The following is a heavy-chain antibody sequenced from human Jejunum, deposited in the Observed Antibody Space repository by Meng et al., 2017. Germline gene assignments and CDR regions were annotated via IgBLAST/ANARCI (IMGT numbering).Heavy chain of an antibody. CDR3: ARDFEALNGV. CDR1: GDSISSSYW. J-gene: IGHJ1*01. D-gene: IGHD2-8*01. V-gene: IGHV4-4*02. Sequence: GKLQESGPGLVKPWGALSLTCAGSGDSISSSYWWSWVRQSPGKGLEWIGEIYHSGTTNYNPSLKSRVTLSVDKSKNQFSLNLSSVTAADTAVYFCARDFEALNGVWGQGTLVTVSS. CDR2: IYHSGTT.